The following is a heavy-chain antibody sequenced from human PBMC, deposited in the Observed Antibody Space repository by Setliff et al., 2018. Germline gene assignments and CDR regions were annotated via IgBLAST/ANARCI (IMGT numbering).Heavy chain of an antibody. V-gene: IGHV4-4*07. J-gene: IGHJ3*02. CDR2: LYPNGNT. CDR3: AREDWNGNAFDI. D-gene: IGHD1-1*01. CDR1: GDSFSDYY. Sequence: SETLSLTCAVYGDSFSDYYWTWIRQPAGKGLEWIGRLYPNGNTNYNPSLKRRVNMSADSSKNNLSLRLKYVTAADTAVYYCAREDWNGNAFDIWGPGTMVTVSS.